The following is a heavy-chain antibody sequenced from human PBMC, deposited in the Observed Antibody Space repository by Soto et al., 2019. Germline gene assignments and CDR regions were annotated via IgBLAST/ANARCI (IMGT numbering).Heavy chain of an antibody. J-gene: IGHJ3*02. CDR2: IIPIFGTA. V-gene: IGHV1-69*13. D-gene: IGHD5-12*01. CDR1: GGTFSSYA. Sequence: GASVKVSCKASGGTFSSYAISWVRQAPGQGLEWMGGIIPIFGTANYAQKFQGRVTIIADESTSTAYMELSSPRSEDTAVYYCARDGYNWTYAFDIWGQGTMVTV. CDR3: ARDGYNWTYAFDI.